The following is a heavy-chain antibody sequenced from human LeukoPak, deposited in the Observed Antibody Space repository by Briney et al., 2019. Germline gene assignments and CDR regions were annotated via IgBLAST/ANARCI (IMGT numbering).Heavy chain of an antibody. D-gene: IGHD2-15*01. CDR2: ISGSGGST. CDR1: GFTFSDYG. J-gene: IGHJ4*02. CDR3: AKVDCSGGSCFPDY. V-gene: IGHV3-23*01. Sequence: GGSLRLSCAASGFTFSDYGMHWVRQAPGKGLEWVSAISGSGGSTYYADSVKGRFTISRDNSRNTLYLQMNSLRAEDTAVYYCAKVDCSGGSCFPDYWGQGTLVTVSS.